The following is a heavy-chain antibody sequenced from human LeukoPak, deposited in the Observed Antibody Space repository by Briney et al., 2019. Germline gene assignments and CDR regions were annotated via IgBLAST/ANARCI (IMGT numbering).Heavy chain of an antibody. V-gene: IGHV3-11*05. CDR3: AKDRTVGASYWYFDL. J-gene: IGHJ2*01. CDR1: GFTFSDYY. Sequence: GGSLRLSCAASGFTFSDYYMSWISQAPGKGLEWVSYISSSSSYTNYADSVKGRFTISRDSSKNTLFLHMNTLRAEDTAIYYCAKDRTVGASYWYFDLWAVAPWSLSPQ. CDR2: ISSSSSYT. D-gene: IGHD1-26*01.